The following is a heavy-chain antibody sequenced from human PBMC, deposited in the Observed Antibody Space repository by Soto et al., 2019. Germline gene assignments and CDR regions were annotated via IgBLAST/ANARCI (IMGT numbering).Heavy chain of an antibody. D-gene: IGHD2-2*01. CDR1: GYTFTSYG. V-gene: IGHV1-18*01. CDR2: ISAYNGNT. Sequence: ASVKVSCKASGYTFTSYGISWVRQAPGQGLERMGWISAYNGNTNYAQKLQGRVTMTTDTATSTAYMELRSLRSDDTAMYYCARDDVRAEYCSSASCALAYYYWGQGTLVTVS. J-gene: IGHJ4*02. CDR3: ARDDVRAEYCSSASCALAYYY.